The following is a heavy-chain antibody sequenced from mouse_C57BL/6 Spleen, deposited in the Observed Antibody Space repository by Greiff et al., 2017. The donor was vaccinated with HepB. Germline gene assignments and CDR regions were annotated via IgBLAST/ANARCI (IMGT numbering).Heavy chain of an antibody. CDR2: IHPNSGST. CDR3: ARSYDYDVDY. D-gene: IGHD2-4*01. Sequence: VQLQQSGAELVKPGASVKLSCKASGYTFTSYWMHWVKQRPGQGLEWIGMIHPNSGSTNYNEKFKSKATLTVDKSSSTAYMQLSSLTSEDSAVYYCARSYDYDVDYWGQGTTLTVSS. V-gene: IGHV1-64*01. J-gene: IGHJ2*01. CDR1: GYTFTSYW.